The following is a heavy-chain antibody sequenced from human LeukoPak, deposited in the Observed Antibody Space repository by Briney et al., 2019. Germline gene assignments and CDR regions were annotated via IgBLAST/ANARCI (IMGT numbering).Heavy chain of an antibody. CDR2: IYYSGST. CDR3: AREWQGSGSDRGGLKFDP. CDR1: GGSISSGGYY. V-gene: IGHV4-31*03. D-gene: IGHD3-10*01. J-gene: IGHJ5*02. Sequence: SETLPLTCTVSGGSISSGGYYWSWIRQHPGKGLEWIGYIYYSGSTYYNPSLKSRVTISVDTSKNQFSLKLSSVTAADTAVYYCAREWQGSGSDRGGLKFDPWGQGTLVTVSS.